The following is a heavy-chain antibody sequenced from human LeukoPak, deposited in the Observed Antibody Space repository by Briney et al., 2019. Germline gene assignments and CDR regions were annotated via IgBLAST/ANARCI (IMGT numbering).Heavy chain of an antibody. CDR1: GFIFSSYV. V-gene: IGHV3-23*01. Sequence: GGPLRLSCAAAGFIFSSYVMGWVRQAPGKGLEWVSSISVGGGDTFASDSVKGRFTITRENSKNTLYLQMTGLRAEDTTVYFCAKLNLGEMAYFDSWGQGTLVTVSS. CDR2: ISVGGGDT. J-gene: IGHJ4*02. D-gene: IGHD3-16*01. CDR3: AKLNLGEMAYFDS.